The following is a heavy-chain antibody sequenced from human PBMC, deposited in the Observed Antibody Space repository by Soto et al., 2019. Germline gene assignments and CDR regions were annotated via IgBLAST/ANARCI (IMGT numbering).Heavy chain of an antibody. V-gene: IGHV3-23*01. Sequence: GGSLRLSCAASGFTFSSYAMSWVRQAPGKGLEWVSAISGSGGSTYYADSVKGRFTISRDNSKNTLYLQMNSLRAEDTAVYYCAKDEGGSGSYLGSDYWCQGTLVTVSS. J-gene: IGHJ4*02. CDR2: ISGSGGST. CDR1: GFTFSSYA. D-gene: IGHD3-10*01. CDR3: AKDEGGSGSYLGSDY.